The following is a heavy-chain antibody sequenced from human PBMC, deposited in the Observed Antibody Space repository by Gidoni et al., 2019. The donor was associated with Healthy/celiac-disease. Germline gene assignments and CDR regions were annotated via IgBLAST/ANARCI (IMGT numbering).Heavy chain of an antibody. CDR1: GGSISSSSYY. CDR3: ARNGMVQGPETVWFDP. V-gene: IGHV4-39*01. J-gene: IGHJ5*02. Sequence: QLQLQESGPGLVKPSESLSLTCTVSGGSISSSSYYWGWIRQPPGKGREWIGSIYYSGSTYYNPALKSRVTISVDTSKNQFSLKLSSVTAADTAVYYCARNGMVQGPETVWFDPWGQGTLVTVSS. D-gene: IGHD3-10*01. CDR2: IYYSGST.